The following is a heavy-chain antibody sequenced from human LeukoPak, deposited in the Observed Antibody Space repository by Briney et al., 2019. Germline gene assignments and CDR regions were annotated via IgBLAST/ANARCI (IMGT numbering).Heavy chain of an antibody. CDR3: ARDFVPRREQWLAAQVDDSFDI. V-gene: IGHV3-21*01. CDR2: ISSSSSYI. Sequence: GGSLRLSCAASGFTFSNYSMNWVRQAQGKGLERVSSISSSSSYIYYADSVKGRFTISRDNAKNSLYLQMNSLRAEDTAVYYCARDFVPRREQWLAAQVDDSFDIWGQGTMVTVSS. CDR1: GFTFSNYS. J-gene: IGHJ3*02. D-gene: IGHD6-19*01.